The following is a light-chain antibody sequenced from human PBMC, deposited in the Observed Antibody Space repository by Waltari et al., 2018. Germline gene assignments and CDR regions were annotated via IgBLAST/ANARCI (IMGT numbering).Light chain of an antibody. CDR2: WAS. CDR3: QQYFTTPWT. Sequence: DIVLTQSPDSLAVSLGERAPINCKPSQSIFYSSVKQRYLSWYQQKPGQPPKLLIYWASTRESGVPDRFSGSGSGTDFTLTISSLQAEDVAVYYCQQYFTTPWTFGQGTKVEIK. CDR1: QSIFYSSVKQRY. V-gene: IGKV4-1*01. J-gene: IGKJ1*01.